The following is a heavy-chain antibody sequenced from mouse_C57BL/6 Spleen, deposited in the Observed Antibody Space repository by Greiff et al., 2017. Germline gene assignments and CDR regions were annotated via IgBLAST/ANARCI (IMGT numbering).Heavy chain of an antibody. V-gene: IGHV1-55*01. CDR3: ARYDYDGDWYFDV. D-gene: IGHD2-4*01. CDR2: IYPGSGST. J-gene: IGHJ1*03. CDR1: GYTFTSYW. Sequence: VQLQQPGAQLVKPGASVKMSCKASGYTFTSYWITWVKQRPGQGLEWIGDIYPGSGSTNYNEKFKSKATLTVDTSSSTAYMQLSSLTSEDAAAYYCARYDYDGDWYFDVWGTGTTVTVSS.